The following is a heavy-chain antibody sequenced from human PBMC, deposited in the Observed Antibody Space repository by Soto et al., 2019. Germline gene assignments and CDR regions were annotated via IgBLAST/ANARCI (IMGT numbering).Heavy chain of an antibody. CDR1: GFTVYSFDRYW. CDR2: LSSSSSYT. J-gene: IGHJ6*02. V-gene: IGHV3-21*01. D-gene: IGHD3-3*01. Sequence: GGSLRLSCAGSGFTVYSFDRYWMHWVRQPPGKGLEWISLLSSSSSYTDYADSVKGRFTISRDNAKNSLYLQMNSLRAEDTAVYYCARDTPRITIFGVASYYYYGMDVWGQGTTVTVSS. CDR3: ARDTPRITIFGVASYYYYGMDV.